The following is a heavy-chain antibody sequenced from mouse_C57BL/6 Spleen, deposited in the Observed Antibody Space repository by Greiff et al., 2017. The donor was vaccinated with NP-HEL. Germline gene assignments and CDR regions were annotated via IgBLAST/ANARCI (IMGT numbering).Heavy chain of an antibody. J-gene: IGHJ4*01. CDR1: GYAFSSSW. CDR3: ARRVYDGYYVGAMDY. Sequence: VQRVESGPELVKPGASVKISCKASGYAFSSSWMNWVKQRPGKGLEWIGRIYPGDGDTNYNGKFKGKATLTADKSSSTAYMQLSSLTSEDSAVYFCARRVYDGYYVGAMDYWGQGTSVTVSS. D-gene: IGHD2-3*01. V-gene: IGHV1-82*01. CDR2: IYPGDGDT.